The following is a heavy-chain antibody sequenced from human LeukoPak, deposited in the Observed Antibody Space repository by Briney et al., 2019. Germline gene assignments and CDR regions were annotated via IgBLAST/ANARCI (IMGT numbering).Heavy chain of an antibody. CDR1: GYSFSNYW. CDR3: TRVDFYYYYMDF. Sequence: GESLKISCKASGYSFSNYWIGWVRQMPGKGLEWMGIIYPRDSHTIYSPSFQGQVTVSADKSITTAYLQWSSLKASDTAIYYFTRVDFYYYYMDFWGKGTTVSVSS. J-gene: IGHJ6*03. V-gene: IGHV5-51*01. CDR2: IYPRDSHT.